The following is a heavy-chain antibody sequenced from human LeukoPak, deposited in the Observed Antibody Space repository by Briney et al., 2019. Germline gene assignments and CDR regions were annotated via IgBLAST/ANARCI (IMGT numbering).Heavy chain of an antibody. J-gene: IGHJ4*02. Sequence: ASVKVSCKVSGYTLTELSMHWVRQAPGKGSERMGGFDPEDGETIYAQKFQGRVTMTEDTSTDTAYMELSSLRSEDTAVYYCATAVDTAMVANDYWGQGTLVTVSS. D-gene: IGHD5-18*01. CDR3: ATAVDTAMVANDY. CDR1: GYTLTELS. V-gene: IGHV1-24*01. CDR2: FDPEDGET.